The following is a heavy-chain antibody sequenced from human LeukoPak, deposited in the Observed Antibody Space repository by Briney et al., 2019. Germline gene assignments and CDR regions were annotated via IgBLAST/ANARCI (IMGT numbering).Heavy chain of an antibody. J-gene: IGHJ5*02. D-gene: IGHD1-26*01. CDR2: INPSGGST. V-gene: IGHV1-46*01. Sequence: ASVKVSCKASGYTFTSYYMHWARQAPGQGLEWMGIINPSGGSTSYAQKFQGRVTMTRDMSTSTVYMELSSLRSEDTAVYYCARVAVGAILGPWSQGTLVTVSS. CDR3: ARVAVGAILGP. CDR1: GYTFTSYY.